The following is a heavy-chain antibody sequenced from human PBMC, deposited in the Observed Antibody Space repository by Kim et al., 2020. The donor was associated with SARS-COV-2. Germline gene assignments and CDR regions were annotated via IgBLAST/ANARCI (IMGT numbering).Heavy chain of an antibody. V-gene: IGHV4-39*01. Sequence: PPLTSRATISADTSKTQFSLRLSSLTAADTAVYYCARLYDTSGYYYPAFDYWGQGTLVTVSS. D-gene: IGHD3-22*01. J-gene: IGHJ4*02. CDR3: ARLYDTSGYYYPAFDY.